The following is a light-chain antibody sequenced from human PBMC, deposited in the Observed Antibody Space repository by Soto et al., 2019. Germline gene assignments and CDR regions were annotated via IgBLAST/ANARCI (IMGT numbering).Light chain of an antibody. CDR1: SSDVAAYNF. V-gene: IGLV2-14*01. J-gene: IGLJ1*01. CDR2: DVS. Sequence: QSVLTQPASVSGSPGQSVALSCTGTSSDVAAYNFVSWYQQHPGKAPKLMVFDVSNRPSGVSDRFSSSKSGNTASLTISGLQAEDEADYYCSSYTSGGNYVFGTGTKVTVL. CDR3: SSYTSGGNYV.